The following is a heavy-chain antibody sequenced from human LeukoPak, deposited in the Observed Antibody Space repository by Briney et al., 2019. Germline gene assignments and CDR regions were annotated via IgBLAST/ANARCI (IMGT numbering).Heavy chain of an antibody. V-gene: IGHV3-23*01. CDR3: ARDAPGIEAAEGFDP. J-gene: IGHJ5*02. Sequence: GGSLRLSCAASGFTFSSYAMSWVRQAPGKGLEWVSSISGTGGSTYYADSVKGRFTISRDNSKNTLYLQMNSLRAEDTAVYYCARDAPGIEAAEGFDPWGQGTLVTVSS. CDR2: ISGTGGST. CDR1: GFTFSSYA. D-gene: IGHD6-13*01.